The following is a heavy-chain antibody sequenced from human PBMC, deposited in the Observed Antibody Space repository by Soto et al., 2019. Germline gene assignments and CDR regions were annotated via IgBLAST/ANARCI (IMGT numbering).Heavy chain of an antibody. Sequence: PSETLSLTCTVSGGSISGCYYYWGWIRQAPGKGLEKLGYIYYSESTNYNPSFKSRVTISVDTSRNQFFLTLSSMTAADTAVYYCASGPMSLRPRMDVWGQGTTVTVSS. CDR2: IYYSEST. CDR3: ASGPMSLRPRMDV. V-gene: IGHV4-61*05. J-gene: IGHJ6*02. D-gene: IGHD4-17*01. CDR1: GGSISGCYYY.